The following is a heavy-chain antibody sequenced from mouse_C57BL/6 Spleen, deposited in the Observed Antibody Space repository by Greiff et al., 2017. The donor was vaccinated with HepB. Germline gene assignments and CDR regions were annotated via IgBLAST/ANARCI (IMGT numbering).Heavy chain of an antibody. CDR1: GYTFTSYW. CDR3: ARREDCNYEWYDFDY. CDR2: IDPSDSYT. D-gene: IGHD2-1*01. J-gene: IGHJ2*01. Sequence: QVQLKQPGAELVKPGASVKLSCKASGYTFTSYWMQWVKQRPGQGLEWIGAIDPSDSYTHYNQKFKGKATLTVDTSSSTASMQLSSLTSEDSAVYYCARREDCNYEWYDFDYWGQGTTLTVSS. V-gene: IGHV1-50*01.